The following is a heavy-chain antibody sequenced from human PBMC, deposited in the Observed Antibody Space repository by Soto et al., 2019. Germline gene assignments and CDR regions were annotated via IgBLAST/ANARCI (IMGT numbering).Heavy chain of an antibody. V-gene: IGHV3-30*18. D-gene: IGHD1-1*01. Sequence: GGSLRLSCAASGFTFSSYGMHWVRQAPGKGLEWVAVISYDGSNKYYADSVKGRFTISRDNSKNTLYLQMNSLRAEDTAVYYCAKDWNVRDDYYYYGMDVWGQGTTVTVSS. CDR2: ISYDGSNK. CDR1: GFTFSSYG. J-gene: IGHJ6*02. CDR3: AKDWNVRDDYYYYGMDV.